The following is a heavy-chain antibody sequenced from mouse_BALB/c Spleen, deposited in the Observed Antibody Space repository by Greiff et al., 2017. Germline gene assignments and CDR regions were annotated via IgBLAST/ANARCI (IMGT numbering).Heavy chain of an antibody. Sequence: VQLQQSGAELVKPGASVKLSCKASGYTFTSYWMHWVKQRPGQGLEWIGEIDPSDSYTNYNQKFKGKATLTVDKSSSTAYMQLSSLTSEDSAVYYCARVGDMSYWGQGTLVTVSA. J-gene: IGHJ3*01. D-gene: IGHD2-13*01. CDR3: ARVGDMSY. V-gene: IGHV1-69*02. CDR1: GYTFTSYW. CDR2: IDPSDSYT.